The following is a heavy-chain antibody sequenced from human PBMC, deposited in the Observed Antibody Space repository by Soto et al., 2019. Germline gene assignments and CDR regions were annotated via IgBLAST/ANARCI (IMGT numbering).Heavy chain of an antibody. D-gene: IGHD3-22*01. CDR2: IYTSGST. Sequence: KTSETLSLTCTVSGDSISSYYWSWIRQPAGKGLEWIGRIYTSGSTNYNPSLKSRVTMSVDTSKNQFSLKLSSVTAADTAVYYCAGVSYDRSGYWAFDYWGQGTLVTVSS. CDR1: GDSISSYY. J-gene: IGHJ4*02. V-gene: IGHV4-4*07. CDR3: AGVSYDRSGYWAFDY.